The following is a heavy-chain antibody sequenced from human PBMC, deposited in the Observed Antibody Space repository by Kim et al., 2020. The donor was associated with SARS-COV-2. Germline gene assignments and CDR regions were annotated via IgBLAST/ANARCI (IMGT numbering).Heavy chain of an antibody. CDR3: ARGRYCSGGNCYLDY. CDR1: GFSFSSYW. V-gene: IGHV3-74*01. D-gene: IGHD2-15*01. Sequence: GGSLRLSCAASGFSFSSYWMHWVRQVPGKGLVWVSRINSDGSSTSYADSVKGRFTISRDNVKNTLYLQMNSLRAEDTAVYYCARGRYCSGGNCYLDYWGQGTLVTVSS. J-gene: IGHJ4*02. CDR2: INSDGSST.